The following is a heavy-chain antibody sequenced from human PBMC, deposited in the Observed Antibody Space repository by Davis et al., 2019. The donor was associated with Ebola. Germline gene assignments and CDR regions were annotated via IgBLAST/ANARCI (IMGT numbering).Heavy chain of an antibody. CDR3: ARVLTTVTTGWFDP. Sequence: SETLSLTCTVSGGSVSSGSYYWSWIRQPPGKGLEWIGYIYYSGSTNYNPSLKSRVTISVDPSKNQFPLKLSSVTAADTAVYYCARVLTTVTTGWFDPWGQGTLVTVSS. D-gene: IGHD4-11*01. V-gene: IGHV4-61*01. J-gene: IGHJ5*02. CDR1: GGSVSSGSYY. CDR2: IYYSGST.